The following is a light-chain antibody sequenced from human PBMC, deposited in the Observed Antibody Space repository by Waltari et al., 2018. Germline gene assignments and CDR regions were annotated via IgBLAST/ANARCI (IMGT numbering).Light chain of an antibody. V-gene: IGLV2-14*01. CDR2: DVS. Sequence: QSALTQPASVSGSPGQSITISCTGTSSDVGGYNYVSWYQQHPGKAPKFMIYDVSKRPSGVSNRLSGSKSGNTASLTISGLQAEDEADYYCSSYTSSSTWVFGGGTKLTVL. J-gene: IGLJ3*02. CDR1: SSDVGGYNY. CDR3: SSYTSSSTWV.